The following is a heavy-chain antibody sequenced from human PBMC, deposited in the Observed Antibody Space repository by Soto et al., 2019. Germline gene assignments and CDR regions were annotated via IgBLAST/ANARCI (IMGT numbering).Heavy chain of an antibody. Sequence: LPLTCAVYGGSFSGYYWSWIRQPPGKGLEWIGEINHSGSTNYNPSLKSRVTISVDTSKNQFSLKLSSVTAADTAVYYCARGRHCSGGSCYWFHYGMDVWGQGTTVTVSS. D-gene: IGHD2-15*01. J-gene: IGHJ6*02. V-gene: IGHV4-34*01. CDR3: ARGRHCSGGSCYWFHYGMDV. CDR1: GGSFSGYY. CDR2: INHSGST.